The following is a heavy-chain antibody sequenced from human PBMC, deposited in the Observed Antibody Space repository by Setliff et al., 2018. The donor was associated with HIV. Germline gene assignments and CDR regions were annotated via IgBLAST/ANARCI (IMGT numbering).Heavy chain of an antibody. V-gene: IGHV4-59*11. Sequence: SETLSLTCSVSGGSISSHYWSWIRQPPVKGLEWIGYIYYSGSTNYNPSLKSGSTNYNASLKGRVTISLDTSKNQFSLKLTSVTAADTAVYYCARFGIGGSSGPWGQGTRVTVS. CDR3: ARFGIGGSSGP. CDR2: IYYSGST. CDR1: GGSISSHY. J-gene: IGHJ5*02. D-gene: IGHD6-19*01.